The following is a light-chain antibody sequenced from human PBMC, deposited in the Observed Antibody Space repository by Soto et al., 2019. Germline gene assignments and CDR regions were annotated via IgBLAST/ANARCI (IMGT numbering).Light chain of an antibody. CDR3: QQYYSTPWT. Sequence: DIVMTQSPDSLAVSLGERATINCKSSQSVLYSSNNKNYLVWYQQKPGQPPKLLIYWASTPESGVPDRFSGSGSGTDFTITISSLQAEDVAVYYCQQYYSTPWTFGQGTKVEIK. V-gene: IGKV4-1*01. CDR2: WAS. J-gene: IGKJ1*01. CDR1: QSVLYSSNNKNY.